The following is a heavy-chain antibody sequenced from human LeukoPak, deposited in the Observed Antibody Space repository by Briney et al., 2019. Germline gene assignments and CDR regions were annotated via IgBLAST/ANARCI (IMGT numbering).Heavy chain of an antibody. Sequence: GGSLRLSCAASGFTFSSYDMSWVRQAPGKGLEWVSSISGSGDSTYYAESVKGRFTISRDNSKNTLYLQMNSLRAEDTAVYYCARLPFLGTSVDYWGQGTLVTVSS. V-gene: IGHV3-23*01. CDR3: ARLPFLGTSVDY. D-gene: IGHD1-26*01. CDR2: ISGSGDST. CDR1: GFTFSSYD. J-gene: IGHJ4*02.